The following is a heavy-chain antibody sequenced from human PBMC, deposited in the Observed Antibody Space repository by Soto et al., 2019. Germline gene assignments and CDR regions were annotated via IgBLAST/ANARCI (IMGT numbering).Heavy chain of an antibody. J-gene: IGHJ4*02. CDR1: GYSFTTYW. Sequence: GESLKISCKGSGYSFTTYWIAWVRQMPGKGLEWMGIIYPADSDTRYRPSFQGQVTISADKSISTAYLQWSSLKASDTAMYYCARTLSGGLQYYFDYWGQGTLVTVSS. CDR2: IYPADSDT. V-gene: IGHV5-51*01. CDR3: ARTLSGGLQYYFDY. D-gene: IGHD4-4*01.